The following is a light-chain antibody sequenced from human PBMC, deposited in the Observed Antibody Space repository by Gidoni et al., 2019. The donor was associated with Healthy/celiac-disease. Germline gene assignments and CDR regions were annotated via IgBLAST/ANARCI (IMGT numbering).Light chain of an antibody. CDR2: AAS. CDR1: QGSSNY. CDR3: QKYNSAPLT. J-gene: IGKJ4*01. V-gene: IGKV1-27*01. Sequence: DIQMTQSPSSLSASVGDRVTITCRASQGSSNYLAWYQQKPGKVPKLLIYAASTLQSGVPSRFSGRGSGTDFTLTSSSVQPEDVATYYCQKYNSAPLTFGGGTKVEIK.